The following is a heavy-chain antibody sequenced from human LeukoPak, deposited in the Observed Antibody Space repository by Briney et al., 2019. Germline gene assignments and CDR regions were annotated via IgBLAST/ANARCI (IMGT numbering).Heavy chain of an antibody. CDR3: ARPVRSWFDP. V-gene: IGHV4-59*08. Sequence: SETLSLTCTVSGDSISSYYWSWIRQPPGKGLEWIGYIYYPGSTNYNPSLKSRVTISVDTSKNQFSLRLSSVTAADTAVYYCARPVRSWFDPWGQGTLVTVSS. CDR2: IYYPGST. D-gene: IGHD4-17*01. CDR1: GDSISSYY. J-gene: IGHJ5*02.